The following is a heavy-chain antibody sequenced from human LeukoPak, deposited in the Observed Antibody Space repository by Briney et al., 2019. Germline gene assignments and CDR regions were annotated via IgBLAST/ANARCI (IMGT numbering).Heavy chain of an antibody. Sequence: GASVKVSCKASGYTFTGYYMHWVRQAPGQGLEWMGWISAYNGNTNYAQKLQGRVTMTTDTSTSTAYMELRSLRSDDPAVYYCARVSYPYYDFWSGYYKSTYYYYMDVWGKGTTVTVSS. J-gene: IGHJ6*03. V-gene: IGHV1-18*04. CDR1: GYTFTGYY. D-gene: IGHD3-3*01. CDR3: ARVSYPYYDFWSGYYKSTYYYYMDV. CDR2: ISAYNGNT.